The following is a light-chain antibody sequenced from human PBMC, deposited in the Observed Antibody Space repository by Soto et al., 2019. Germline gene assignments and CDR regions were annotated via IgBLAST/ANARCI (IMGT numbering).Light chain of an antibody. J-gene: IGKJ4*01. Sequence: EIVLTQSPGTLSLSPGDRATLSCSASQTVSSNFLAWYQQRPAQAPRLLIHGASTRATGITDRFSGSGSGTEFTLTISSLQSEDLGVYYCQQDSSWPLTFGGGTKVDIK. V-gene: IGKV3-20*01. CDR2: GAS. CDR1: QTVSSNF. CDR3: QQDSSWPLT.